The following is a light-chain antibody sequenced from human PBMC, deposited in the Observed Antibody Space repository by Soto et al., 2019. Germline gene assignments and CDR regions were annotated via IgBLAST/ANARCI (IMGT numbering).Light chain of an antibody. CDR2: DVN. V-gene: IGLV2-8*01. CDR1: PSDVGGSNS. J-gene: IGLJ2*01. Sequence: QSALTQPPSASGSPGQSVTISCTGTPSDVGGSNSVSWYQQHPGKAPNLMIYDVNKRPSRVPDRFSGSKSGNTASLTVSGLQAADEAYYFCSSYAPSDVVFGGGTKLTVL. CDR3: SSYAPSDVV.